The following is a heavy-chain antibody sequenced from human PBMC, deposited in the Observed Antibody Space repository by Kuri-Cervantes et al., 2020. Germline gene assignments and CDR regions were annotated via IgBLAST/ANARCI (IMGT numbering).Heavy chain of an antibody. V-gene: IGHV4-39*07. D-gene: IGHD3-9*01. J-gene: IGHJ5*02. Sequence: SETLSLTCTVSGGSISSSSYYWGWIRQPPGKGLEWIGEINHSGSTNYNPSLKSRVTISLDKSKNQFSLNLTSVTAADTAVYYCASLDILTGYFPFGLWGQGTLVTVSS. CDR1: GGSISSSSYY. CDR3: ASLDILTGYFPFGL. CDR2: INHSGST.